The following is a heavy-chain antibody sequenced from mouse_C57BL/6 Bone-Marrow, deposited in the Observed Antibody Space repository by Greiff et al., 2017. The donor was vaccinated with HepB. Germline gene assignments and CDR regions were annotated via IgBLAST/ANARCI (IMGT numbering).Heavy chain of an antibody. Sequence: VQLQQSGAELVRPGASVKLSCTASGFNIKDDYMHWVKQRPEQGLEWIGWIDPENGDTEYASKFQGKATITADTSSNTAYLQLSSLTSEDTAVYYCTTMEGFAYWGQVTLVTVSA. CDR3: TTMEGFAY. D-gene: IGHD1-1*02. CDR2: IDPENGDT. V-gene: IGHV14-4*01. CDR1: GFNIKDDY. J-gene: IGHJ3*01.